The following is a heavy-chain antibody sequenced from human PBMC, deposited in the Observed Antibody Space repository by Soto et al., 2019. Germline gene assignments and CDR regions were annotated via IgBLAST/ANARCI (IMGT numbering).Heavy chain of an antibody. CDR3: AKGFGSYRSYWTFDY. Sequence: GGSLRLSCAASGFTFSSYAMSWVRQAPGKGLEWVSAISGGDGSAHYADSVKGRFTVSRDNSKNTMHLQMSSLRAEDTAVYYCAKGFGSYRSYWTFDYWGQGTLVPVSS. D-gene: IGHD1-26*01. CDR2: ISGGDGSA. V-gene: IGHV3-23*01. J-gene: IGHJ4*02. CDR1: GFTFSSYA.